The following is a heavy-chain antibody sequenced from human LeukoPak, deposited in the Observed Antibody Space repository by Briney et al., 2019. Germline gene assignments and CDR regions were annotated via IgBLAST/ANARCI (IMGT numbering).Heavy chain of an antibody. CDR1: GGSISSYY. J-gene: IGHJ5*02. CDR3: ARGHDSSGYYYVGDWFDP. CDR2: XXNSGST. D-gene: IGHD3-22*01. Sequence: SETLSLTCTVSGGSISSYYWSWIRQPPGKGXXXXXXXXNSGSTNXNPXLKSRVTISVDTSKNQFSLKLSSVTAADTAVYYCARGHDSSGYYYVGDWFDPWGQGTLVTVSS. V-gene: IGHV4-59*01.